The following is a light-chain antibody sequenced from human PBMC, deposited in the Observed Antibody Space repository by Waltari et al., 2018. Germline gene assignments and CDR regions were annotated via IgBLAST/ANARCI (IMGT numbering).Light chain of an antibody. J-gene: IGLJ2*01. Sequence: QSALTQPASVSGSPGKSITISCTGTSSDVGGYNYVSWYQQHPGKAPKLMIYDVSHRPSGVSDRFSGSKAGNTASLTISGLQAEDEADYHCSSYTTSSTVAFGGGTKLTVL. V-gene: IGLV2-14*03. CDR3: SSYTTSSTVA. CDR1: SSDVGGYNY. CDR2: DVS.